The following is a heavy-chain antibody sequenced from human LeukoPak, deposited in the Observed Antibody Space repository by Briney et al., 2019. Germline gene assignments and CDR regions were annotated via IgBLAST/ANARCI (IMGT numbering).Heavy chain of an antibody. J-gene: IGHJ5*02. D-gene: IGHD3-22*01. Sequence: GGSLRLSCAASGFTFSSYAMSWVRQAPGKGLEWVSSISAGGGSTYYADSVKGSFTISRDNSKNTLYLQFNSLRAEDTAVYYCAKDRGNYYDSPRFDPWGQGTLVTVSS. CDR2: ISAGGGST. V-gene: IGHV3-23*01. CDR3: AKDRGNYYDSPRFDP. CDR1: GFTFSSYA.